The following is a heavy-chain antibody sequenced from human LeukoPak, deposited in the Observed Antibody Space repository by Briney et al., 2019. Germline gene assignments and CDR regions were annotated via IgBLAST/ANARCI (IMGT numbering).Heavy chain of an antibody. CDR1: GFTFSSYS. J-gene: IGHJ4*02. CDR3: AREGYDSSGYYSDY. CDR2: ISSSSYI. Sequence: GGSLRLSCAASGFTFSSYSMNWVRQAPGKGLEWVSSISSSSYIYYADSVKGRFTISRDNAKNSLYLQMNSLRAEDTAVYYCAREGYDSSGYYSDYWGQGTLVTVSS. D-gene: IGHD3-22*01. V-gene: IGHV3-21*01.